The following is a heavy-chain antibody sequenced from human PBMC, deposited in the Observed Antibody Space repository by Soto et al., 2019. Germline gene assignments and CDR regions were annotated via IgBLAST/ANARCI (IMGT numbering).Heavy chain of an antibody. CDR1: GFTFSSYE. J-gene: IGHJ4*02. CDR2: ISSSGSTI. Sequence: GWSLRLSCAASGFTFSSYEMNWVRQSPGKGLEWVSYISSSGSTIYYADSVKGRFTISRDNAKNSLYLQMNSLRAEDTAVYYCAHTLLRRNYFDYWGQGTLVTVS. D-gene: IGHD2-15*01. V-gene: IGHV3-48*03. CDR3: AHTLLRRNYFDY.